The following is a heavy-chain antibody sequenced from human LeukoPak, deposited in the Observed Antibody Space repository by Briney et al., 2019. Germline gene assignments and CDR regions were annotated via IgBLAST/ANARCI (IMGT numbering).Heavy chain of an antibody. J-gene: IGHJ4*02. Sequence: ASVTVSCKVSGYTLTELSMHWVRQAPGKGLEWMGGFDPEDGETIYAQKFQGRVTMTEDTSTDTAYMELSSLRSEDTAVYYCATLAYCGGDCYSALDYWGQGTLVTVSS. CDR1: GYTLTELS. D-gene: IGHD2-21*02. CDR2: FDPEDGET. CDR3: ATLAYCGGDCYSALDY. V-gene: IGHV1-24*01.